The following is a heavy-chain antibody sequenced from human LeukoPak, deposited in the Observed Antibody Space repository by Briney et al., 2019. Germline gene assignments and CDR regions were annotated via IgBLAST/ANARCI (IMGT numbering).Heavy chain of an antibody. D-gene: IGHD2-2*01. J-gene: IGHJ4*02. Sequence: SETLSLTCTVSGGSISSSSYYWGWIRQPPGKGLEWIGSIYYSGSTYYNPSLKSRVTISVDTSKNQFSLKLSSVTAADTAVYYCASLVVPAALSTYHFDYWGQGTLVTVSS. V-gene: IGHV4-39*01. CDR2: IYYSGST. CDR3: ASLVVPAALSTYHFDY. CDR1: GGSISSSSYY.